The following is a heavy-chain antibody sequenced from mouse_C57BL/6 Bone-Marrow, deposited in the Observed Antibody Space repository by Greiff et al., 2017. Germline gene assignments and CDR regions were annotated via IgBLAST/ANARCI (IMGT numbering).Heavy chain of an antibody. CDR3: ARRPVYYDCAWFAY. CDR2: INPSSGYT. V-gene: IGHV1-4*01. Sequence: VQLQQSGAELARPGASVKMSCKASGYTFTSYSMHWVKQRPGQGLEWIGYINPSSGYTKYNQKFKDKATLTADKSSSTAYMQLGSLTSEDSAVYYCARRPVYYDCAWFAYWGQGTLVTVSA. D-gene: IGHD2-4*01. CDR1: GYTFTSYS. J-gene: IGHJ3*01.